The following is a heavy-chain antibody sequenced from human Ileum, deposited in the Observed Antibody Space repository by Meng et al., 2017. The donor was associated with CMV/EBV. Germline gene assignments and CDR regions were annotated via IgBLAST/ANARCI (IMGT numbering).Heavy chain of an antibody. CDR2: IIYDGSAT. V-gene: IGHV3-74*01. CDR1: GFTFSSFW. D-gene: IGHD3-3*01. Sequence: LSLAASGFTFSSFWMHWVRQVPGKGLVWVSRIIYDGSATIYADSVKGRFTISRDNAKNTLYLQMNSLRVEDTAVYYCARGTWRDFDLWGRGTLVTVSS. J-gene: IGHJ2*01. CDR3: ARGTWRDFDL.